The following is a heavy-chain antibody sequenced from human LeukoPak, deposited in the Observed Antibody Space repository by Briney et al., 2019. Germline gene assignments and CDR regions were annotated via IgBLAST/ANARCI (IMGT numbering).Heavy chain of an antibody. D-gene: IGHD6-13*01. CDR2: ISWNSGSI. J-gene: IGHJ3*02. CDR1: GFTFDDYA. Sequence: QPGRSLRLSCAASGFTFDDYAMHWVRQAPGKGLEWVPGISWNSGSIGYADSVKGRFTISRDNAKNSLYLQMNSLRAEDMALYYCAKNLLRKTAAGKRDAFDIWGQGTMVTVSS. CDR3: AKNLLRKTAAGKRDAFDI. V-gene: IGHV3-9*03.